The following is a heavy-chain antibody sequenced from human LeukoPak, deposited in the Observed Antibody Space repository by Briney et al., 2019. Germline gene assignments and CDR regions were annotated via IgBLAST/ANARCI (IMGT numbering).Heavy chain of an antibody. CDR3: ARVQLYYYDSSGYAPDHDAFDI. CDR1: GGSISSYY. Sequence: PSETLSLTCTVSGGSISSYYWSWIRQPPGKGLEWIGYIYYSGSANYNPSLKSRVTISVDTSKNQFSLKLSSVTAADTAVYYCARVQLYYYDSSGYAPDHDAFDIWGQGTMVTVSS. J-gene: IGHJ3*02. CDR2: IYYSGSA. V-gene: IGHV4-59*12. D-gene: IGHD3-22*01.